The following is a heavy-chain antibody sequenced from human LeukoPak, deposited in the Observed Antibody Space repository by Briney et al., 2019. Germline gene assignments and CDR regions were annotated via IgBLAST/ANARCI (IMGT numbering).Heavy chain of an antibody. Sequence: PGASVKVSCKASGYTFTSFGISWVRQAPGQGPEWMGWISAYHGKTNYAQKLQDRLNMTTDTSTSTAYMDLRSLRSDDTAVYYCARDSGGYVPDYWGQGTLVTVSS. CDR3: ARDSGGYVPDY. CDR2: ISAYHGKT. D-gene: IGHD6-25*01. J-gene: IGHJ4*02. CDR1: GYTFTSFG. V-gene: IGHV1-18*01.